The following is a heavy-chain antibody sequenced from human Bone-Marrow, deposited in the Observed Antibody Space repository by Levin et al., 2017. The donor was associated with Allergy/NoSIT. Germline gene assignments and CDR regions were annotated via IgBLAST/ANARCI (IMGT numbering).Heavy chain of an antibody. Sequence: GESLKISCKASGYTFTGYYMHWVRQAPGQGLEWMGRINPNSGGTNYAQKFQGRVTMTRDTSISTAYMELSRLRSDDTAVYYCARDTGMVSPDYYYGMDVWGQGTTVTVSS. CDR3: ARDTGMVSPDYYYGMDV. V-gene: IGHV1-2*06. CDR2: INPNSGGT. J-gene: IGHJ6*02. D-gene: IGHD5-18*01. CDR1: GYTFTGYY.